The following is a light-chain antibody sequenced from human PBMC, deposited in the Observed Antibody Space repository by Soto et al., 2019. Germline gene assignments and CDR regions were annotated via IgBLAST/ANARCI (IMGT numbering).Light chain of an antibody. CDR3: QQYDSSPIT. Sequence: EIVLTQSPSTLSLSPGERATLXXRASQSVSSSYLAWYQQKPGPAPSLXRDWASRRATGSPDRFSGSGSGTDFTLTSSRLEPEDFAVYYCQQYDSSPITFGQGTRLEIK. J-gene: IGKJ5*01. CDR2: WAS. V-gene: IGKV3-20*01. CDR1: QSVSSSY.